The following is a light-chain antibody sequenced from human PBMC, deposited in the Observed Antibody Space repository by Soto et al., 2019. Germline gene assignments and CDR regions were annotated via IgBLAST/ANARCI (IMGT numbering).Light chain of an antibody. CDR1: SSDVGAYNF. CDR3: ASLTTTSFV. J-gene: IGLJ1*01. CDR2: EVS. V-gene: IGLV2-14*01. Sequence: QSALTQPASVSGSPGQSITISCTGTSSDVGAYNFVSWYQHRPDKAPKLMISEVSNRPSGVSDRFSGSKSGNTASLIISGLQAEDEADYYCASLTTTSFVFGTGTKVTVL.